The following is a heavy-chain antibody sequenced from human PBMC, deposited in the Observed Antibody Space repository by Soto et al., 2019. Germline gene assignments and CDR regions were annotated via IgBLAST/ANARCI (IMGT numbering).Heavy chain of an antibody. J-gene: IGHJ4*02. CDR3: ARDMRGYCSGGSCYTPIDY. D-gene: IGHD2-15*01. CDR1: GYTFTSYG. V-gene: IGHV1-18*01. Sequence: QVQLVQSGAEVKKPGASVKVSCKASGYTFTSYGISWVRQAPGQGREWMGWISAYNGNTNYAQKLQGRVTMTTHTATSTAYMELRSLRSDDTAVYYCARDMRGYCSGGSCYTPIDYWGPGTLVTVSS. CDR2: ISAYNGNT.